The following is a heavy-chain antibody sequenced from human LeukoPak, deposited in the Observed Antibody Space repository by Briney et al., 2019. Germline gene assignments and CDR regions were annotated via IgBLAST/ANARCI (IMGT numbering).Heavy chain of an antibody. V-gene: IGHV3-48*03. Sequence: GGSLRLSCEASGFTFSTYEMNWVRQAPGKGLEWIAYTMGGGRVIYYKDSVKGRFIISRDNAKKSLFLQMNSLRVEDTAVYYCWGTDKTGPETFDVWGLGTMVTVSS. J-gene: IGHJ3*01. CDR1: GFTFSTYE. CDR3: WGTDKTGPETFDV. D-gene: IGHD3-16*01. CDR2: TMGGGRVI.